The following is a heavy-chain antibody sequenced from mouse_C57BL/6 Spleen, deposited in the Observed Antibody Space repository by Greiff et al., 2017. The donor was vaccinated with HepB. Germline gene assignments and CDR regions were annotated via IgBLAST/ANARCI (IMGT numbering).Heavy chain of an antibody. CDR1: GYAFSSSW. Sequence: QVQLKQSGPELVKPGASVKISCKASGYAFSSSWMNWVKQRPGKGLEWIGRIYPGDGDTNYNGKFKGKATLTADKSSSTAYMQLSSLTSEDSAVYFCARGHGQHEDYWGQGTTLTVSS. V-gene: IGHV1-82*01. J-gene: IGHJ2*01. D-gene: IGHD1-1*02. CDR2: IYPGDGDT. CDR3: ARGHGQHEDY.